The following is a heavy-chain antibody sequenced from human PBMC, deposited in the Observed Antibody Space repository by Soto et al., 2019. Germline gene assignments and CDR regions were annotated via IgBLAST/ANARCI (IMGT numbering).Heavy chain of an antibody. CDR3: ARQRTTVVTQAYFDY. J-gene: IGHJ4*02. Sequence: WETLSLTCIVSGESISSSSYYWGWIRHRPGKGLEWIGSIYHSGRTYYNPSLKSRVSISIDTSKNQFSLKLSSVTAADTALYYCARQRTTVVTQAYFDYWGQGALVTVSS. CDR2: IYHSGRT. V-gene: IGHV4-39*01. CDR1: GESISSSSYY. D-gene: IGHD2-21*02.